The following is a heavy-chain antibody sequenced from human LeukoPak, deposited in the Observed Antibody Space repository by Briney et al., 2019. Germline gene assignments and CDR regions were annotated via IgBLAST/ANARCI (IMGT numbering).Heavy chain of an antibody. D-gene: IGHD1-7*01. J-gene: IGHJ4*02. CDR3: ARVNWQVTQRTITRTTGEFDY. V-gene: IGHV1-69*01. CDR2: IIPIFGTT. Sequence: SVKVSCKASGGTFSSYAISWVRQAPGQGLEWMGGIIPIFGTTNYAQKFQGRVTITADESTSTAYMELSSLRSEDTAVYYCARVNWQVTQRTITRTTGEFDYWGQGTLVTVSS. CDR1: GGTFSSYA.